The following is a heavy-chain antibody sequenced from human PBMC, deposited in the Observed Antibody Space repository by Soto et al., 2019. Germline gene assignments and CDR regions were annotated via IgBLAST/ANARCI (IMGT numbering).Heavy chain of an antibody. D-gene: IGHD5-12*01. CDR1: GFTFSDYY. CDR3: ARADLDIVATPPSYYYGLDV. V-gene: IGHV3-11*01. Sequence: QVQLVESGGGWVKPGGSLRLSCAASGFTFSDYYMSWIRQAPGKGLECVSYISSSGSTIYYADSVNGRFTISRDNAKNSLYLQMNSLRAEDTAVYYCARADLDIVATPPSYYYGLDVWGQRTTVTVSS. CDR2: ISSSGSTI. J-gene: IGHJ6*02.